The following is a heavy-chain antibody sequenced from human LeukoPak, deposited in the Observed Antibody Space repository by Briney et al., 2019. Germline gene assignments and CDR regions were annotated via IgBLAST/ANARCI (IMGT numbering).Heavy chain of an antibody. CDR1: GYTFTGYY. CDR2: INPNSGGT. D-gene: IGHD6-6*01. Sequence: ASVKVSCKASGYTFTGYYMHWVRQAPGQGLEWMGWINPNSGGTNYAQKFQGWVTMTRDTSISTAYMELSRLRSDDTAVYYCARKYSSSRRNAFDIWGQGTMVTVSS. CDR3: ARKYSSSRRNAFDI. V-gene: IGHV1-2*04. J-gene: IGHJ3*02.